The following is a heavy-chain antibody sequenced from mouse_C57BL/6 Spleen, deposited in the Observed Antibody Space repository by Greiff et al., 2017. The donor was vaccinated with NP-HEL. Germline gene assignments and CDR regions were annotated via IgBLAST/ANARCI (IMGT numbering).Heavy chain of an antibody. CDR1: GFTFSSYA. D-gene: IGHD2-3*01. Sequence: EVKVVESGGGLVKPGGSLKLSCAASGFTFSSYAMSWVRQTPEKRLEWVATISDGGSYTYYPDNVKGRFTISRDNAKNNLYLQMSHLKSEDTAMYYCARGGDDGYLEAMDYWGQGTSVTVSS. J-gene: IGHJ4*01. CDR3: ARGGDDGYLEAMDY. V-gene: IGHV5-4*03. CDR2: ISDGGSYT.